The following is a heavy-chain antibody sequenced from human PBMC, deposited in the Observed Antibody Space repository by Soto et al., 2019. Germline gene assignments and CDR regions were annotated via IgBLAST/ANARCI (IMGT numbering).Heavy chain of an antibody. V-gene: IGHV3-23*01. CDR3: AKDRGGSSGHYYFDY. CDR1: GFTFSSYA. D-gene: IGHD6-19*01. Sequence: GGSLRLSCAASGFTFSSYAMSWVRQAPGKGLEWVSAISGSGGSTYYADSVKGRFTISRDNSKNTLYLQMNSLRAEDTAVYYCAKDRGGSSGHYYFDYWGQGTLVTVSS. CDR2: ISGSGGST. J-gene: IGHJ4*02.